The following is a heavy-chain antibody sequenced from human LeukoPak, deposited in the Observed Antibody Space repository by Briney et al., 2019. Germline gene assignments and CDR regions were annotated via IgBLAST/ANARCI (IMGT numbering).Heavy chain of an antibody. CDR1: GFTFSSHG. Sequence: GGSLRLSCAASGFTFSSHGMVWVRQGPGKGLECVSTISTGGDDIYYADSVKGRFTISRDNSKNTFYLQMRSLRVEDTAIYYCATRILPTVGFDTWGQGTLVTVSS. CDR3: ATRILPTVGFDT. J-gene: IGHJ4*02. CDR2: ISTGGDDI. V-gene: IGHV3-23*01. D-gene: IGHD4-17*01.